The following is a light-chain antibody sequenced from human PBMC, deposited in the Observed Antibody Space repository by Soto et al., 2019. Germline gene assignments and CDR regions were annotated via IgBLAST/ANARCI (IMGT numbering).Light chain of an antibody. CDR2: AAS. CDR1: QGFSSY. Sequence: DIPLTQSPCFTSTPEGHRVKTTYRASQGFSSYLDWYQKNSGRPPTLMIYAASNLKSGVPSRFSGSGSGTEFTLTSSSLQPEDCATYYCQQLNSYPLTFGPGTKVDIK. CDR3: QQLNSYPLT. J-gene: IGKJ3*01. V-gene: IGKV1-9*01.